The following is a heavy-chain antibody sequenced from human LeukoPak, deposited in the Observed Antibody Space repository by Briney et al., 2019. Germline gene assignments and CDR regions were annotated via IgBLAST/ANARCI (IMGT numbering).Heavy chain of an antibody. CDR3: AKEGYYGSGSYPYYFDY. J-gene: IGHJ4*02. CDR2: IKNSGSST. D-gene: IGHD3-10*01. Sequence: PGGSLRLSCAASGFTFRNYAMSWVRQAPGKGLEWVSGIKNSGSSTFYADSVQGRFTISRGNSKNTLFLQMNSLRAEDTAVYYCAKEGYYGSGSYPYYFDYWGQGTLVTVSS. V-gene: IGHV3-23*01. CDR1: GFTFRNYA.